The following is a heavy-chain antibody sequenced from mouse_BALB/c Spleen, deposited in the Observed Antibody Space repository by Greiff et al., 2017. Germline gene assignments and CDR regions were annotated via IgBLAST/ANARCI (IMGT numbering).Heavy chain of an antibody. CDR1: GFTFSSYG. J-gene: IGHJ4*01. CDR3: ARLRQLGLPYYYAMDY. Sequence: EVQGVESGGDLVKPGGSLKLSCAASGFTFSSYGMSWVRQTPDKRLEWVATISSGGSYTYYPDSVKGRFTISRDNAKNTLYLQMSSLKSEDTAMYYCARLRQLGLPYYYAMDYWGQGTSVTVSS. CDR2: ISSGGSYT. D-gene: IGHD3-2*01. V-gene: IGHV5-6*01.